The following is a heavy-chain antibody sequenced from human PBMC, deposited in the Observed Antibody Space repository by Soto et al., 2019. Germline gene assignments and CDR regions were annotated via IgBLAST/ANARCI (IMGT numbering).Heavy chain of an antibody. J-gene: IGHJ6*02. CDR2: ISYDGSNK. V-gene: IGHV3-30*18. CDR1: GFTFSSYG. D-gene: IGHD3-10*01. CDR3: AKSIGLLSGDYYGMGV. Sequence: QVQLVESGGGVVQPGRSLRLSCAASGFTFSSYGMHWVRQAPGKGLEWVAVISYDGSNKYYADSVKGRFTISRDNSKNTLYLQMNRLRAEDTAVYYCAKSIGLLSGDYYGMGVWGHVITVTVSS.